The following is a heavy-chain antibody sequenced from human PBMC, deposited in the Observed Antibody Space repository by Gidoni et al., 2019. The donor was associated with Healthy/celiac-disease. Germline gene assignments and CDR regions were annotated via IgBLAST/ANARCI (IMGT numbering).Heavy chain of an antibody. J-gene: IGHJ6*03. CDR1: GFTFSSYG. D-gene: IGHD3-22*01. CDR2: ISYDGTNK. CDR3: AKDSSTRKIRYYYDSSGFMDV. V-gene: IGHV3-30*18. Sequence: QVQLVESGGGVVQPGRSLRLSCAASGFTFSSYGMHWVRQAPGKGLEWVAVISYDGTNKYYADSVKGRFTISRDNSKNTLYLQMNSLRAEDTAVYYCAKDSSTRKIRYYYDSSGFMDVWGKGTTVTVSS.